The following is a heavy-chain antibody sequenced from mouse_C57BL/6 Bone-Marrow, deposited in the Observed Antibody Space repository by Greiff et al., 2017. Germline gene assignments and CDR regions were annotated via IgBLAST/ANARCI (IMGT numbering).Heavy chain of an antibody. D-gene: IGHD1-1*01. CDR1: GYTFTSYG. CDR2: IYPRSGNT. Sequence: VQLVESGAELVRPGASVKLSCKASGYTFTSYGISWVKQRTGQGLEWIGEIYPRSGNTYYNEKFKGKATLTADKSSSTAYMERRSLTSEDSAVYFCAATVVADFDVWGTGTTVTVSA. J-gene: IGHJ1*03. CDR3: AATVVADFDV. V-gene: IGHV1-81*01.